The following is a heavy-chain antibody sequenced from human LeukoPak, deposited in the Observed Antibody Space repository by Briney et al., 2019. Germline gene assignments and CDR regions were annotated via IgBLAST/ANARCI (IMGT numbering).Heavy chain of an antibody. V-gene: IGHV4-34*01. Sequence: SETLSLTCAVYGGSFSGYYWSWIRQPPGKGLEWIGEINHSGSTNYNPSLKSRVTISVDTSKNQFSLKLSSVTAADTAVYYCASLYLPLVVVPDYWGQGTLVTVSS. CDR1: GGSFSGYY. J-gene: IGHJ4*02. CDR3: ASLYLPLVVVPDY. D-gene: IGHD2-15*01. CDR2: INHSGST.